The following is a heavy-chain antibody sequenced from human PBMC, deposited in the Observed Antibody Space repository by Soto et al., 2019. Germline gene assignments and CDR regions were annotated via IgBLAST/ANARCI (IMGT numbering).Heavy chain of an antibody. V-gene: IGHV4-39*01. CDR1: GGSISSSSYY. D-gene: IGHD3-3*01. CDR3: ARLNLVLWSGYYPSYYFDY. CDR2: IYYSGST. Sequence: SETLSLTCTVSGGSISSSSYYWGWIRQPPGKGLEWIGSIYYSGSTYYNPSLKSRVTISVDTSKNQFSLKLGSVTAADTAVYYCARLNLVLWSGYYPSYYFDYWGQGTLVTVSS. J-gene: IGHJ4*02.